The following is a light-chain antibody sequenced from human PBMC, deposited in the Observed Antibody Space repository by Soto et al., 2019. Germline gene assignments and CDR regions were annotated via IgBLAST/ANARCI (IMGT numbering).Light chain of an antibody. V-gene: IGKV3-15*01. J-gene: IGKJ2*01. CDR3: QQYNKWPPV. Sequence: EIVMTQSPAILSVSPGERATLSCRASQTISSNLAWYQQKRGQAPRLLIYGASTRATGIPARFSGSGSGTEFTLTISSLQSEDFAVYFCQQYNKWPPVFGQGTKLESK. CDR1: QTISSN. CDR2: GAS.